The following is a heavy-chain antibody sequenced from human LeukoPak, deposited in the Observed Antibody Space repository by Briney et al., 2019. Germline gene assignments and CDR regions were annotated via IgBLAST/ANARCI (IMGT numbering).Heavy chain of an antibody. V-gene: IGHV3-74*01. D-gene: IGHD3-10*01. CDR2: VSNDGRDT. J-gene: IGHJ4*02. CDR1: GFTFSGYW. Sequence: GGSLRLSCAASGFTFSGYWMHWVRQAPGKGLVWVSRVSNDGRDTAYADSVKGRFTISRDNAKNTLYLQMHSLRAEDTAVYYCARDSENYYGSGNYYRGAYYFDFWGQGTLVSVSS. CDR3: ARDSENYYGSGNYYRGAYYFDF.